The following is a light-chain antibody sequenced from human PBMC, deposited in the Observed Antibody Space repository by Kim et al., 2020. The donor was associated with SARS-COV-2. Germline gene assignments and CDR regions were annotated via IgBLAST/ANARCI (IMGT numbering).Light chain of an antibody. CDR2: GAS. V-gene: IGKV3-20*01. J-gene: IGKJ1*01. Sequence: SPGEGATLSCRASQSISNNYLAWYQQKSGQAPRLLIYGASTRATGIPDRFTGSGSGTDFTLTISRLEPEDFAVYYCQHYGGSARTFGQGTKVEIK. CDR1: QSISNNY. CDR3: QHYGGSART.